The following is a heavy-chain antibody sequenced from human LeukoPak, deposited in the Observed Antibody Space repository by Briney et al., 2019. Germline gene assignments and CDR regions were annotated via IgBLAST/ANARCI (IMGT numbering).Heavy chain of an antibody. D-gene: IGHD1-26*01. V-gene: IGHV3-21*01. J-gene: IGHJ4*02. Sequence: GGSLRLSCAASGFTFSSYSMNWVRQAPGKGLEWVSSISSSSGYIYYADSVKGRFTISRDNAKNSLYLQMNSLRAEDTAVYYCARAYMGCLYYWGQGTLVTVSS. CDR3: ARAYMGCLYY. CDR2: ISSSSGYI. CDR1: GFTFSSYS.